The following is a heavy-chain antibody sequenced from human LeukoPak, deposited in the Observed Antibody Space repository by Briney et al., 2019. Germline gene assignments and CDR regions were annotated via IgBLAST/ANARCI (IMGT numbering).Heavy chain of an antibody. J-gene: IGHJ4*02. D-gene: IGHD2-15*01. CDR3: ATDSHCSAGSCYFH. V-gene: IGHV1-24*01. CDR2: FDPEDGET. CDR1: GYTLTELS. Sequence: ASVKVSCKVSGYTLTELSMHWVRQAPGKGLEWMGGFDPEDGETIYAQKFQGRVTMTEDTSTDTAYMELSSLRSEDTAVYYCATDSHCSAGSCYFHWGQGTLVTVSS.